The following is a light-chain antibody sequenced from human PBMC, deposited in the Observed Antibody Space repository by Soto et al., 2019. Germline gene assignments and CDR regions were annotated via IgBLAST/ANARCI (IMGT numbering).Light chain of an antibody. CDR3: QQNSSSSWT. J-gene: IGKJ1*01. V-gene: IGKV1-5*03. Sequence: DIQMTQSPSTLSAYVGDRVTITCRASQSITNWVAWYQQKPGKPPRVLIFQVSTLETGVPSRFSGRGSGTEFALTISDLQPDDFATYYCQQNSSSSWTFGQGTRVEVK. CDR1: QSITNW. CDR2: QVS.